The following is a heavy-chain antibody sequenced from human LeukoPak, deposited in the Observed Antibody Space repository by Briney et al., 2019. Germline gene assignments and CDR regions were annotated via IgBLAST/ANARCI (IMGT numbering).Heavy chain of an antibody. D-gene: IGHD2-8*01. J-gene: IGHJ4*02. CDR3: ARVYLERLTAGYFDH. Sequence: GGSLRLSCAASGFTFSNAWMNWVRQAPGKGLEWVAVISDDGRHNYYADSVKGRFTISRDNSKSTLYLQMNSLRDDDSAAYFCARVYLERLTAGYFDHWGQGTQVTVSP. V-gene: IGHV3-30*03. CDR2: ISDDGRHN. CDR1: GFTFSNAW.